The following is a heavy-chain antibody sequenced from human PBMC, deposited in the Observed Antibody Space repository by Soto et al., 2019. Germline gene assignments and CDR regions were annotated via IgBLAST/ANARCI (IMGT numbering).Heavy chain of an antibody. V-gene: IGHV3-30*18. CDR1: GFTFSSYA. D-gene: IGHD1-26*01. CDR2: ISNDGSNK. J-gene: IGHJ6*02. Sequence: PGGSLRLSCAASGFTFSSYAMHWVRQAPGKGLEWVAVISNDGSNKYYVDSVKGRFTISRDNSKNTLYLQMNSLRGEDTAVYYCAKDLGGTYGYYYGMDVWGQGTTVTVSS. CDR3: AKDLGGTYGYYYGMDV.